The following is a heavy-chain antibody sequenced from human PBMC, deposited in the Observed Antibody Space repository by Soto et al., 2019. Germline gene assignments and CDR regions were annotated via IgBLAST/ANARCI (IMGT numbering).Heavy chain of an antibody. CDR2: ISWDGGTT. Sequence: GSLRLSCAASGFTFDAYAIHWVRQAPGKGLEWVSLISWDGGTTFYADSVKGRFSVSKDNSKNSVYLQMNSLRVEDSGLYYCAKDAPRYCSSSSCSTGFDPWGQGTQVTVSS. CDR1: GFTFDAYA. V-gene: IGHV3-43D*04. J-gene: IGHJ5*02. CDR3: AKDAPRYCSSSSCSTGFDP. D-gene: IGHD2-15*01.